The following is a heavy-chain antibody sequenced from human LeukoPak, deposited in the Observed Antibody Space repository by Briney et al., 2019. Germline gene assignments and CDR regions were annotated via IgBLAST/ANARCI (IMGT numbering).Heavy chain of an antibody. D-gene: IGHD3-22*01. CDR3: ATELGHYYDSSGYYYNY. J-gene: IGHJ4*02. V-gene: IGHV1-24*01. Sequence: ASVKVSCKVSGYTFTELSMHWVRQAPGKGLEWMGVFDPEDGETIYAQKFQSRVTMTEDRSTDTAYMELSSLRSEDTAVYYCATELGHYYDSSGYYYNYWGQGTLVTASS. CDR1: GYTFTELS. CDR2: FDPEDGET.